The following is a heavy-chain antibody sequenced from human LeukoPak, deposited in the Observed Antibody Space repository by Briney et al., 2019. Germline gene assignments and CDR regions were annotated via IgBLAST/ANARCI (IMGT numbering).Heavy chain of an antibody. J-gene: IGHJ4*02. CDR1: DGSISSYY. CDR3: ARDPDYYGSGSRFDY. Sequence: SETLSLXCTVSDGSISSYYWNWIRQPPGKGLEWIGYIYYTGSTNYNPSLKSRVTISVDTSKNQFSLKLSSVTAADTAVYYCARDPDYYGSGSRFDYWGQGTLVTVSS. CDR2: IYYTGST. D-gene: IGHD3-10*01. V-gene: IGHV4-59*01.